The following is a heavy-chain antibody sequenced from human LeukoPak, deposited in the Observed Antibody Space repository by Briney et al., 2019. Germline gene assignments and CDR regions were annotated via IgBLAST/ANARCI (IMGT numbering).Heavy chain of an antibody. Sequence: PGGSLRLSCAASGFTFSSYAMHWVRQAPGKGLEWVAVISYDGSNKYYADSVKGRFTISRDNSKNTLYLQMNSLRAEDTAVYYCARVRSYTEYYYDSSGIPVPRLQYYFDYWGQGTLVTVSS. CDR3: ARVRSYTEYYYDSSGIPVPRLQYYFDY. CDR1: GFTFSSYA. J-gene: IGHJ4*02. D-gene: IGHD3-22*01. V-gene: IGHV3-30*04. CDR2: ISYDGSNK.